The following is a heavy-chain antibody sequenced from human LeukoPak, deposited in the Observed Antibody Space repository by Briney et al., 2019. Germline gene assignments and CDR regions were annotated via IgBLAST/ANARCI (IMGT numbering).Heavy chain of an antibody. CDR1: GFTFSSCD. D-gene: IGHD3-10*01. Sequence: GGSLRLSCAASGFTFSSCDVSWVRQAPGKGLEWVSGISSSGANTHYADSVRGRFAISGDNSNNTLYLQMASLRAEDTAIYYCAKDSSMWFGILVNYFDYLGQGTLVTVSS. CDR2: ISSSGANT. J-gene: IGHJ4*02. V-gene: IGHV3-23*01. CDR3: AKDSSMWFGILVNYFDY.